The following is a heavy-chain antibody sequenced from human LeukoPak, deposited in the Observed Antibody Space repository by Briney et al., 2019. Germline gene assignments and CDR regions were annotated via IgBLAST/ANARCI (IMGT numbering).Heavy chain of an antibody. CDR1: GGSISSSSYY. CDR2: IYYSGST. Sequence: SETLSLTCTVSGGSISSSSYYWGWIRQPPGKGLEWIGSIYYSGSTYYSPSLKSRVTISVDTSKNQFSLKLSSVTAADTAVYYCARQGYYDFWSGYYDYYYYMDVWGKGTTVTVSS. V-gene: IGHV4-39*01. J-gene: IGHJ6*03. CDR3: ARQGYYDFWSGYYDYYYYMDV. D-gene: IGHD3-3*01.